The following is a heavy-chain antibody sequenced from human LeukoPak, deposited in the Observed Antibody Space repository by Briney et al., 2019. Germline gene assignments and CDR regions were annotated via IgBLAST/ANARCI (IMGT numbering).Heavy chain of an antibody. CDR1: GFTFSNYG. CDR2: LSSSGGST. D-gene: IGHD3-9*01. Sequence: PGGSLRLSCAASGFTFSNYGMNWVRQAPGKGLEWVSALSSSGGSTYYADSVKGRFTISRDNSKNTLYLQMSSLRAEDTAVYYCAKGGGFDWLKYYYMDVWGKGTTVIISS. J-gene: IGHJ6*03. V-gene: IGHV3-23*01. CDR3: AKGGGFDWLKYYYMDV.